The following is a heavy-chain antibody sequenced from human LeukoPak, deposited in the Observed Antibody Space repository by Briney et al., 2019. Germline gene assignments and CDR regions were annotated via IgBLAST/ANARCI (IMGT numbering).Heavy chain of an antibody. D-gene: IGHD2-15*01. Sequence: PSETLSLTCTVSGGSISSNIYSWGWIRQPPGRGLEWIGNIYYSGSTYYNPSLKSRVTISLDTSKNQFSLKLTSVTAADTAVYYCASRHCSGGSCHSEDYWGQGTLVTVSS. CDR3: ASRHCSGGSCHSEDY. J-gene: IGHJ4*02. CDR2: IYYSGST. V-gene: IGHV4-39*07. CDR1: GGSISSNIYS.